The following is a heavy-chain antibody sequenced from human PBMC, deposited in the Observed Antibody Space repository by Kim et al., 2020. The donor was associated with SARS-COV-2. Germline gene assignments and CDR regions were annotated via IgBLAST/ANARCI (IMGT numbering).Heavy chain of an antibody. V-gene: IGHV3-21*01. Sequence: GGSLRLSCAASGFTFSSYSMNWVRQAQGKGLEWVSSISSSSSYIYYADSVKGRFTISRDNAKNSLYLQMNSLRAEDTAVYYCARDRGVVPAAIQYYYYYYGMDVWGQGTTVTVSS. CDR3: ARDRGVVPAAIQYYYYYYGMDV. CDR1: GFTFSSYS. D-gene: IGHD2-2*01. CDR2: ISSSSSYI. J-gene: IGHJ6*02.